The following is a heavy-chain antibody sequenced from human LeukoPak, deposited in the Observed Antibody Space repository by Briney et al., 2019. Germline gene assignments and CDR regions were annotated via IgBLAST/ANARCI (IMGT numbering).Heavy chain of an antibody. J-gene: IGHJ3*02. CDR1: GGTFSSYA. CDR2: IIPIFGTA. Sequence: SVKVSCKASGGTFSSYAISWVRQAPGQGLEWMGGIIPIFGTANYAQKFQGGVTITTDESTSTAYMELSSLRSEDTAVYYCARPRDYGDYVAFDIWGQGTMVTVSS. V-gene: IGHV1-69*05. D-gene: IGHD4-17*01. CDR3: ARPRDYGDYVAFDI.